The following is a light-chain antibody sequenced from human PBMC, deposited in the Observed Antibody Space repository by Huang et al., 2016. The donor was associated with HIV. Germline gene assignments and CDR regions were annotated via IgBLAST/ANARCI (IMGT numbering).Light chain of an antibody. J-gene: IGKJ1*01. CDR2: GLS. CDR1: QTMSSN. Sequence: EIVMTQSPATLSVSPGDRATLSCRASQTMSSNLAWYQQKPGQAPRLLIYGLSTRAAHIPTRFSGSGSGTDFTLTISSLQSEDSAVYYCQQYNIWPSVTFGQGTKVEVK. V-gene: IGKV3-15*01. CDR3: QQYNIWPSVT.